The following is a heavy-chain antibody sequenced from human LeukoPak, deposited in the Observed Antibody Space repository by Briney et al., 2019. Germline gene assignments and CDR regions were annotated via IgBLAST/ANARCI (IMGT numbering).Heavy chain of an antibody. J-gene: IGHJ4*02. CDR3: ARGMRAHSNFPYFDY. D-gene: IGHD4-11*01. V-gene: IGHV6-1*01. CDR1: GDSVSSNSAS. Sequence: SQTLSLTCVISGDSVSSNSASWNWILQSPSRGLEWLGRTYYKSKWYNDYAVSVKGRITITPDTSKKQFSLQLNSVTPEDTAVYYCARGMRAHSNFPYFDYWGQGSRVTVSS. CDR2: TYYKSKWYN.